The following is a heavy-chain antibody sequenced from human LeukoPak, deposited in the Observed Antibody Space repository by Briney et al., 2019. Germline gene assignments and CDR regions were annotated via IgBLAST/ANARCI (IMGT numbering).Heavy chain of an antibody. V-gene: IGHV4-34*01. CDR3: ARGHGDY. Sequence: PLETQSLTCAVYGGSFSGYYWSWIRQPPGKGLEWIGEINHSGSTNYNPSLKSRVTISVDTSKNQFSLKLSSVTAADTAVYYCARGHGDYWGQGTLVTVSS. J-gene: IGHJ4*02. CDR1: GGSFSGYY. CDR2: INHSGST.